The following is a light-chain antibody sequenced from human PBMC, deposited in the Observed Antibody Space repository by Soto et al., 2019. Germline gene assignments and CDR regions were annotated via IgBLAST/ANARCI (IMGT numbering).Light chain of an antibody. CDR3: QSYDNSLSGFYV. CDR2: GDS. J-gene: IGLJ1*01. V-gene: IGLV1-40*01. Sequence: QLVLTQPPSVSGAPGQRVTISCTGSSSNIGAGYDVHWYQQFPGTAPKLLIYGDSNRPSGVPDRFSGSKSGTSASLAITGLQAEDEADYYCQSYDNSLSGFYVFGTGTKLTVL. CDR1: SSNIGAGYD.